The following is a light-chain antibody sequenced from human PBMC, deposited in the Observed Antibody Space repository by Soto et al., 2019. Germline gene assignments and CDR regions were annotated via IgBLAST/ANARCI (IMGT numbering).Light chain of an antibody. CDR3: NSFATSTSYV. V-gene: IGLV2-14*01. J-gene: IGLJ1*01. CDR1: SSDVGAYNH. Sequence: QSALTQPASVSGSPGQSITISCTGTSSDVGAYNHVSWYQQHPDKAPKLLIFGVTNRPSGVSARFSGSKSGNTASLTISGLQLEDEADYYCNSFATSTSYVFGTGTKVTVL. CDR2: GVT.